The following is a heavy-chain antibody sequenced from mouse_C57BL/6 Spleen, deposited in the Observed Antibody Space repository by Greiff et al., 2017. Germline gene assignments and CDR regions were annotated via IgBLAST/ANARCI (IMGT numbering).Heavy chain of an antibody. D-gene: IGHD2-13*01. Sequence: VQLKESEGGLVQPGSSMKLSCTASGFTFSDYYMAWVRQVPEKGLEWVANINYDGSSTYYLDSLKSRFIISRDNAKNILYLQMSSLKSEDTATYYCARDRGEVAMDYWGQGTSVTVSS. CDR3: ARDRGEVAMDY. CDR2: INYDGSST. J-gene: IGHJ4*01. CDR1: GFTFSDYY. V-gene: IGHV5-16*01.